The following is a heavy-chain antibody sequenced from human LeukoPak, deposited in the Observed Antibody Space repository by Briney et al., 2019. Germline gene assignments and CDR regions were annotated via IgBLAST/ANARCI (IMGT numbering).Heavy chain of an antibody. CDR2: ISGGGSAI. J-gene: IGHJ4*02. V-gene: IGHV3-48*03. CDR1: GFTFSTYS. CDR3: ARVVGATVGDY. Sequence: GGSLRLSCAASGFTFSTYSMNWVRQAPGKGLEGVSYISGGGSAIYYADSVKGRFTISRDNAKNSLHLQMNSLRAEDTAVYYCARVVGATVGDYWGQGTLVSVSS. D-gene: IGHD1-26*01.